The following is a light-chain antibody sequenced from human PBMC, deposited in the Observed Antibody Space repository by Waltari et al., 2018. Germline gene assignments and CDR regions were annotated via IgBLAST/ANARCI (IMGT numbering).Light chain of an antibody. J-gene: IGKJ2*01. Sequence: DIEMTQSPCSLSLSIGERATLTCRASKSVSRNLSWYQQKPGKAPKLLIYDASNMAAGIPCRFSGTGSGTDFSLTISSLEPEDSATYYCQHYISLPSTFRQGTKLQIK. CDR3: QHYISLPST. CDR2: DAS. V-gene: IGKV1-33*01. CDR1: KSVSRN.